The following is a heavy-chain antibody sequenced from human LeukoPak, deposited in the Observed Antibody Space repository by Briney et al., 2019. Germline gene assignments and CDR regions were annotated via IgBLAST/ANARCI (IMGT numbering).Heavy chain of an antibody. Sequence: GGSLRLSCAASEFTFSSYWMSWVRQAPGKGLEWVANIRDDGSEKYYVDSVKGRFTISRDNAKNSLYLQMNSLRAEDTAVYYCARARSRGYYMDVRGKGTTVTVSS. CDR1: EFTFSSYW. D-gene: IGHD5-24*01. CDR3: ARARSRGYYMDV. V-gene: IGHV3-7*01. J-gene: IGHJ6*03. CDR2: IRDDGSEK.